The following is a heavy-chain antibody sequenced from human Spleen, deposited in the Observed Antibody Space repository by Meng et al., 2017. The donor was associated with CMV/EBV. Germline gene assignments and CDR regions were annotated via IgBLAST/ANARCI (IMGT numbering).Heavy chain of an antibody. D-gene: IGHD1-26*01. CDR2: INPNSGGT. J-gene: IGHJ4*02. V-gene: IGHV1-2*02. CDR1: GYTFTDYY. Sequence: ASVKVSCKASGYTFTDYYIHWVRQAPGQGLEWMGWINPNSGGTNYAQKFQGRVTMTRDTSISTAYMELSRLRSDDTAVYYCARMAVGARPPDYWGQGTLVTVSS. CDR3: ARMAVGARPPDY.